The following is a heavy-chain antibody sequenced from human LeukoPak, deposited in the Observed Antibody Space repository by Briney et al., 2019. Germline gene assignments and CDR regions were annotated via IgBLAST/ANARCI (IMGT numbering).Heavy chain of an antibody. J-gene: IGHJ4*02. CDR1: GGSFSGYY. CDR2: INHSGST. D-gene: IGHD2-2*02. CDR3: ARKAGYCSSTSCYSKVRYFDY. V-gene: IGHV4-34*01. Sequence: SETLSLTCAVYGGSFSGYYWSWIRQPPGKGLEWIGGINHSGSTNYNPSLKSRVTISVDTSKNRFSLKLSSVTAADTAVYYCARKAGYCSSTSCYSKVRYFDYWGQGTLVTVSS.